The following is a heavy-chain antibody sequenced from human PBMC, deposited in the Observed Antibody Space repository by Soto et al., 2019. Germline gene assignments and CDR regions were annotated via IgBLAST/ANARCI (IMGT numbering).Heavy chain of an antibody. V-gene: IGHV4-59*12. D-gene: IGHD3-22*01. CDR2: VYYDGRT. CDR1: GGSISTYY. CDR3: ARGEPYYYDTRGFEYLDYFDL. J-gene: IGHJ4*02. Sequence: SETLSLTCTVSGGSISTYYWSWVRQPPGKGLEWIAYVYYDGRTNFNPSLKSRVAIFVDTSKDQFSLKLRSVTAADTAVYFCARGEPYYYDTRGFEYLDYFDLWGRGTQVTVYS.